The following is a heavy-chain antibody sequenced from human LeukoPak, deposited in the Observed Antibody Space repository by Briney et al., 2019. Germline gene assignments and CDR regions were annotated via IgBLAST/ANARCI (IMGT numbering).Heavy chain of an antibody. V-gene: IGHV1-2*02. Sequence: ASVKVSCKASGYTFTGYYMHWVRQAPGQGLEWRGWINPNSGGTNYAQKFQGRVTMTRDTSISTAYMELSRLRSDDTAVYYCARLTTSSGWYIDYWGQGTLVTVSS. CDR3: ARLTTSSGWYIDY. J-gene: IGHJ4*02. D-gene: IGHD6-19*01. CDR2: INPNSGGT. CDR1: GYTFTGYY.